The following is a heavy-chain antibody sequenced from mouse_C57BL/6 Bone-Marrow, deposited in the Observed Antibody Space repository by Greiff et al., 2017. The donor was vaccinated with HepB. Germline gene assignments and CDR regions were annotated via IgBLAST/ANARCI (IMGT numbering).Heavy chain of an antibody. V-gene: IGHV5-17*01. CDR2: ISSGSSTI. CDR3: ARSYGNYPWYFEV. CDR1: GFTFSDYG. Sequence: EVMLVESGGGLVKPGGSLKLSCAASGFTFSDYGMHWVRQAPEKGLEWVAYISSGSSTIYYADTVKGRFTIARDNAKNTLFLQMNSLRSEDTAMYYCARSYGNYPWYFEVWGTGTTVTVSS. D-gene: IGHD2-1*01. J-gene: IGHJ1*03.